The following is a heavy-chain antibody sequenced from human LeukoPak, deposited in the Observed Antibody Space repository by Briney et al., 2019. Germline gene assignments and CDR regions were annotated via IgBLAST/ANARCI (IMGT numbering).Heavy chain of an antibody. D-gene: IGHD5-18*01. CDR1: GFIFSSCS. J-gene: IGHJ4*02. Sequence: AGGSLRLSCAASGFIFSSCSMNWVRQAPGKGLEWVSSISGSSFYINYADSVRGRFTISRDNAENSAYLQMSSLRDEDTAVYYCARIRDPYGYAHLDLWGQGTLVTVST. V-gene: IGHV3-21*01. CDR2: ISGSSFYI. CDR3: ARIRDPYGYAHLDL.